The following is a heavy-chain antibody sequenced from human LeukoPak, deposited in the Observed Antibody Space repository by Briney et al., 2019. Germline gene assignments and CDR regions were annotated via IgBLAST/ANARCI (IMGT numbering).Heavy chain of an antibody. J-gene: IGHJ4*02. CDR1: GFTFTSYA. CDR2: LTGDGNT. CDR3: AKKSGDHFHFDF. Sequence: GGSLRLSCAASGFTFTSYAMSWVRQAPGKGLEWVSVLTGDGNTYYADSVKGRFTNSRDDSKNTLFLQMNSLRAEDTAVYHCAKKSGDHFHFDFWGQGTLVTVSS. D-gene: IGHD2-21*01. V-gene: IGHV3-23*01.